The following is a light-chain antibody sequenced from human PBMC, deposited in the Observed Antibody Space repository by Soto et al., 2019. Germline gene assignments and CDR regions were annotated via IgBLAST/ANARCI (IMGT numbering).Light chain of an antibody. CDR3: QQFDDSPPAFT. V-gene: IGKV3-20*01. Sequence: SVLTQSPGTLSLSPGERATLSCRASQTVSNIYLSWYQQKPGQAPRLLIYGASIRATGIPDRFSGSRSGADFTLTISRLEPEDFAVYYCQQFDDSPPAFTFGQGTKQEI. CDR1: QTVSNIY. CDR2: GAS. J-gene: IGKJ2*01.